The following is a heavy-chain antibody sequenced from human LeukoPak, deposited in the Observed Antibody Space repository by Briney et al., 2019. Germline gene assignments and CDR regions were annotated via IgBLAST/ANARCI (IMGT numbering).Heavy chain of an antibody. V-gene: IGHV3-11*06. D-gene: IGHD6-13*01. Sequence: GGSLRLSCAASGFTFSDSYMSWIRQTPGKGLEWLSYISSSSSDTNYADSVKGRFTISRDNAKNSLYLQMNSLRAEDTAVYYCASRLTYSSSWADYWGQGTLVTVSS. CDR1: GFTFSDSY. CDR3: ASRLTYSSSWADY. J-gene: IGHJ4*02. CDR2: ISSSSSDT.